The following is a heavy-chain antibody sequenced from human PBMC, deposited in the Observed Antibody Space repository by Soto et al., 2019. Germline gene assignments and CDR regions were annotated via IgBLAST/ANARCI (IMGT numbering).Heavy chain of an antibody. CDR3: ARVAVAARPRWYNWFDP. Sequence: QEQLVQSGAEVKKPGASVKVSCKTSGYTFTDYDINWVRQATGQGLEWIGRMNPNSRETGKTQKFQGRVTMTRSASLSTAYLELSSLRSEDTAVYYCARVAVAARPRWYNWFDPWGQGTLVTVSS. CDR1: GYTFTDYD. V-gene: IGHV1-8*01. D-gene: IGHD2-15*01. CDR2: MNPNSRET. J-gene: IGHJ5*02.